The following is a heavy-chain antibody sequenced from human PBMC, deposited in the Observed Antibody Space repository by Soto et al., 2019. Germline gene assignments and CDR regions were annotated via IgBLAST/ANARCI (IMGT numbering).Heavy chain of an antibody. CDR3: ARALDYYGSGSYARFDP. J-gene: IGHJ5*02. CDR1: GGTFSSYA. Sequence: SVKVSCKASGGTFSSYAISWVRQAPGQGLEWMGGIIPIFGTANYAQKFQGRVTITADESTSTAYMELSSLRSEDTAVYYCARALDYYGSGSYARFDPWGQGTLVTVPQ. D-gene: IGHD3-10*01. CDR2: IIPIFGTA. V-gene: IGHV1-69*13.